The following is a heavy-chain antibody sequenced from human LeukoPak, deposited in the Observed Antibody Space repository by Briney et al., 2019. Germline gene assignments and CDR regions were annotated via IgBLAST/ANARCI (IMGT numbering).Heavy chain of an antibody. CDR3: ARRAVAGTYYFDY. CDR2: IYYSGST. D-gene: IGHD6-19*01. CDR1: GASISSYY. Sequence: SETLSLTCAVSGASISSYYWSWIRQPPGKGLEWIGYIYYSGSTNYNPSLKSRVTISVDTSKNQFSLKLSSVTAADTAVYYCARRAVAGTYYFDYWGQGTLVTVSS. V-gene: IGHV4-59*01. J-gene: IGHJ4*02.